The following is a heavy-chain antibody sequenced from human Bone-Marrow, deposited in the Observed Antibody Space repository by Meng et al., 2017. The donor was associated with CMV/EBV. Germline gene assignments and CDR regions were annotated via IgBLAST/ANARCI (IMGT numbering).Heavy chain of an antibody. CDR3: AREIRQQLDY. V-gene: IGHV3-20*04. Sequence: GESLKISCAASGFTFDDYGMSWVRQAPGKGLEWVSGINWNGGSTGYADSVKGRFTISRDNAKNSLYLQMNSLRAEDTAVYYCAREIRQQLDYWGQGTLVTFAS. CDR2: INWNGGST. J-gene: IGHJ4*02. D-gene: IGHD6-13*01. CDR1: GFTFDDYG.